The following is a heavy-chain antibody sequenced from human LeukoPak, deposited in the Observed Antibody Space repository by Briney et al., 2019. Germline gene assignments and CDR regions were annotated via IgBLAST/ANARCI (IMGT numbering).Heavy chain of an antibody. CDR1: GFTLSTYA. Sequence: PGGSLRLSCAASGFTLSTYAMSWVRQTPGKDLEWVAATSSSDAGTYHADSVRGRFTISRDNSKNTLYLQMNSLRAGDAAVYFCAKAPVTSCRGAYCYPFDSWGQGTLVTVSS. V-gene: IGHV3-23*01. CDR2: TSSSDAGT. CDR3: AKAPVTSCRGAYCYPFDS. D-gene: IGHD2-21*01. J-gene: IGHJ4*02.